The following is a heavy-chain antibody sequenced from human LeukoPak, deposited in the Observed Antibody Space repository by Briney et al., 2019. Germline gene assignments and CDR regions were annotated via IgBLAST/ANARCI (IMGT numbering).Heavy chain of an antibody. CDR1: GYTFTGYY. CDR3: ARVGHHYDSCGYYTFDY. J-gene: IGHJ4*02. Sequence: ASVKVSCTASGYTFTGYYIHWVRQAPGQGLEWMAWINPKSGDINYAQKFQGRVTMTGDTSISTAHMELSRLRSDDTALYYCARVGHHYDSCGYYTFDYWGQGTLVTVSS. V-gene: IGHV1-2*02. CDR2: INPKSGDI. D-gene: IGHD3-22*01.